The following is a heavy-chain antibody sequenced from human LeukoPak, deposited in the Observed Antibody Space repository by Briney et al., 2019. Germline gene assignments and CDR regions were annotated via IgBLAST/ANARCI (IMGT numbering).Heavy chain of an antibody. Sequence: GGSLRLSCAASGFTFSSYAMHWVRQAPGKGLEWVAVISYDGSNKYYADSVKGRFTISRDNSKNTLYLQMNSLRAEDTALYYCATADYEDDAFDIWGQGTMVTVSS. CDR1: GFTFSSYA. V-gene: IGHV3-30-3*01. J-gene: IGHJ3*02. CDR3: ATADYEDDAFDI. D-gene: IGHD4-17*01. CDR2: ISYDGSNK.